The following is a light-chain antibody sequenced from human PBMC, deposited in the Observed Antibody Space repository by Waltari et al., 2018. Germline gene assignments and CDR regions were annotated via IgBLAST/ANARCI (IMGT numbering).Light chain of an antibody. CDR1: TGSIAANY. CDR2: END. J-gene: IGLJ3*02. CDR3: QSYDTSIRV. Sequence: NFVLTQPHSVSESPEKTVAISCTRNTGSIAANYVTWYQQRPGSSPTIVMYENDQRPSGVSGRFSGSIDSSSNSASLTIAGLRTDDEADYFCQSYDTSIRVFGGGTKLTVL. V-gene: IGLV6-57*01.